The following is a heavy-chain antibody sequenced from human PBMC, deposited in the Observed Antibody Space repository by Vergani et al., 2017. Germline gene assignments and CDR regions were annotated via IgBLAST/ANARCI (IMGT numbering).Heavy chain of an antibody. CDR1: GFPSSTYG. V-gene: IGHV3-30*02. CDR3: VREGSYCGSTDCRNPSYVYYYHMDV. D-gene: IGHD2-21*01. Sequence: QVQLVESGGGVVQPGESLRLSCAASGFPSSTYGMHWVRQAPGKGLEWVAFIQKDGIDKFYADSVRGRFTISRDNSRNTLDLLMSSLRAEDTAIYYCVREGSYCGSTDCRNPSYVYYYHMDVWGEGTTVTVSS. CDR2: IQKDGIDK. J-gene: IGHJ6*03.